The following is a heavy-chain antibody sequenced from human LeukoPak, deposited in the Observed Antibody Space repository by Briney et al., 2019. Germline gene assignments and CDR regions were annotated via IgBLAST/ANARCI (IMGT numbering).Heavy chain of an antibody. D-gene: IGHD2/OR15-2a*01. J-gene: IGHJ6*02. Sequence: GALRLSCAASGFTIGPYAMYWVRQGPGRGLEWVSVIKADGSGTFYADSVRGRFTTTRDNSKNSLYLQMNSLTSEDTALYYCATWAFYHNLDVWGQGTTVIVSS. CDR1: GFTIGPYA. CDR3: ATWAFYHNLDV. V-gene: IGHV3-43*02. CDR2: IKADGSGT.